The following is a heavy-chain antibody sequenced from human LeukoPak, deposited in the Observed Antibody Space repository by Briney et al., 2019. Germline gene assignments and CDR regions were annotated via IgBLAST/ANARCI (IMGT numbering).Heavy chain of an antibody. J-gene: IGHJ4*02. CDR2: ISYDGST. CDR1: GGSFSSSSYY. D-gene: IGHD2-8*01. V-gene: IGHV4-39*07. CDR3: ARSCTNGVCWFDY. Sequence: KSSETLSLTCTVPGGSFSSSSYYWGWIRQPPGKGLEWIGSISYDGSTYYNPSLKSRVTISVDTSKNQFSLKLSSVTAADTAVYYCARSCTNGVCWFDYWGQGTLVTVSS.